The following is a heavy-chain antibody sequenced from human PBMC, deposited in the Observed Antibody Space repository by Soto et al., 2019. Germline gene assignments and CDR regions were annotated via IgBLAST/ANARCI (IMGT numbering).Heavy chain of an antibody. D-gene: IGHD5-12*01. J-gene: IGHJ5*02. Sequence: QVQLVQSGAEVKKPGSSVKVSCKASGGTFSNYAITWVRQAPGQGLEWLGRIIPIFGSANYAQKFQGRVTFTAYDSATXAYMELRSRRSDDTAVYYCAKDGGKDGYFGNWFDPWGQGTLVTVSS. CDR2: IIPIFGSA. CDR1: GGTFSNYA. CDR3: AKDGGKDGYFGNWFDP. V-gene: IGHV1-69*15.